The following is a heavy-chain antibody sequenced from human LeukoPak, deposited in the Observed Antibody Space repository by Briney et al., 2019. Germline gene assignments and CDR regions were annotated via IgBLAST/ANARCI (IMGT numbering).Heavy chain of an antibody. J-gene: IGHJ3*02. V-gene: IGHV4-34*01. CDR3: ARDRRGSRDAFDI. Sequence: PSETLSLTCAVYGGSFSGYSWNWIRQPPVKGLEWIGEINHSGGTNYNPSLKSRVTISVDTSKNQFSLKLSSVTAADTAVYYCARDRRGSRDAFDIWGQGTMVTVSS. CDR2: INHSGGT. CDR1: GGSFSGYS.